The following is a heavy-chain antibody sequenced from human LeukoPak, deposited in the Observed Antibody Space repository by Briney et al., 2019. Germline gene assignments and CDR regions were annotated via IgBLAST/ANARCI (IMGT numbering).Heavy chain of an antibody. D-gene: IGHD2-2*01. V-gene: IGHV3-30*18. CDR2: ISYDGSNK. CDR1: GFTFSSYG. J-gene: IGHJ4*02. Sequence: GRSLRLPCAASGFTFSSYGMHWVRQAPGKGLEWVAVISYDGSNKYYADSVKGRFTISRDNSKNTLYLQMNSLRAEDTAVYYCAKDWRRGVVPAAMPDYWGQGTLVTVSS. CDR3: AKDWRRGVVPAAMPDY.